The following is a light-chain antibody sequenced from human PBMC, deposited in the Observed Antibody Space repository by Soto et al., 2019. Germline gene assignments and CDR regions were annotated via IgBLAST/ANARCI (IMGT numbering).Light chain of an antibody. CDR3: QRYNSYSWS. CDR2: KAF. J-gene: IGKJ1*01. V-gene: IGKV1-5*03. CDR1: QSISSC. Sequence: DLQMTQSPSTLSASVGDRVTITCRASQSISSCWAWYQQKPGKAHNLLIYKAFSLASVVPSRFSGSGSGTESTLSIRSLQADDFATYYCQRYNSYSWSFGKGTKVALK.